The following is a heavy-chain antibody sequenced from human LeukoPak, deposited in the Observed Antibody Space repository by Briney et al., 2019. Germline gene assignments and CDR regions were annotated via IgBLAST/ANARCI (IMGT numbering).Heavy chain of an antibody. Sequence: PGGSLRLSCAASGFSFSTYWMHWVRQAPGKGLEWVSGISGSGGNTYYADSVKGRFTISRDNSKNTLYVQMNSLRAEDTAVYYCAKTPSYTSWYYFDFWGQGTLVTVSS. CDR2: ISGSGGNT. D-gene: IGHD2-2*01. CDR3: AKTPSYTSWYYFDF. V-gene: IGHV3-23*01. J-gene: IGHJ4*02. CDR1: GFSFSTYW.